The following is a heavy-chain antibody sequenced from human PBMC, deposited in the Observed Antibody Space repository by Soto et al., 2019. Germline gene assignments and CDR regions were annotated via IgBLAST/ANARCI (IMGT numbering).Heavy chain of an antibody. Sequence: ASVKVSCKASGYTFTIYGINWVRQAPGQGLEWMGWISPDNGNTNYAQKLQGRVTMTTDTSTSTAYMELRSLSSDDTAVYYCARALGYSGYAGMDVWGQGTTVTVSS. CDR2: ISPDNGNT. D-gene: IGHD5-12*01. CDR3: ARALGYSGYAGMDV. J-gene: IGHJ6*02. CDR1: GYTFTIYG. V-gene: IGHV1-18*01.